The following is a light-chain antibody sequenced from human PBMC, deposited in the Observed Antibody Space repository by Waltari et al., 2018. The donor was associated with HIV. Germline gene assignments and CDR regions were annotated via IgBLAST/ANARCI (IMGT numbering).Light chain of an antibody. J-gene: IGLJ3*02. CDR2: DVD. CDR1: DSDFGLYNF. CDR3: ASFTGDNTVM. Sequence: AVTQPASVSGLPGQSTTISCTGGDSDFGLYNFVSWYHQPSAKPPKLFLYDVDSLASGVSDRFSVAMSGNTASLTIAGLRAEDEAHDYCASFTGDNTVMFGGGTEVTVL. V-gene: IGLV2-14*03.